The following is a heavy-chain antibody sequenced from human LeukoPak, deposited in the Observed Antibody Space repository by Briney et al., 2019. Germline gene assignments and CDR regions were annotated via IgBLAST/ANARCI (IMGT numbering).Heavy chain of an antibody. V-gene: IGHV3-23*01. D-gene: IGHD3-16*01. CDR2: SIGSGGSA. J-gene: IGHJ4*01. CDR1: GFTFSTYT. CDR3: AKERLPDGGWPPYF. Sequence: GGSLRLSCVASGFTFSTYTMNWIRQAPGKGLEWVSGSIGSGGSAFYADSVKGRFSISRDTSKNTLFLHMNNLRAGDTAVYYCAKERLPDGGWPPYFLGQGTPVTGPS.